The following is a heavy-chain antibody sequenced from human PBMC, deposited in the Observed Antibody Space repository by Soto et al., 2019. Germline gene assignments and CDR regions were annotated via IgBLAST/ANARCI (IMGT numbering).Heavy chain of an antibody. V-gene: IGHV3-23*01. CDR2: ISASGYNT. CDR1: GFTFGSYP. J-gene: IGHJ5*02. CDR3: AKVGGRGWNDRSSNWFDP. D-gene: IGHD1-1*01. Sequence: PGGSLRLSCAVSGFTFGSYPMSWVRQAPGRGLEWVSVISASGYNTYSADSVEGRVTISRDNFKNTLYLQMNSLGGDDTAVYYCAKVGGRGWNDRSSNWFDPWGQGTLVTVSS.